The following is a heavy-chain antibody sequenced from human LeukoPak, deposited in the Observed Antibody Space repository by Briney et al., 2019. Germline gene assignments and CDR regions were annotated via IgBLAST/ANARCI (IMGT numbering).Heavy chain of an antibody. J-gene: IGHJ4*02. D-gene: IGHD4-17*01. V-gene: IGHV4-4*02. CDR1: GGSISTSNW. CDR2: IHHSGST. CDR3: ASSGNDYGDYN. Sequence: PSGTLSLTCVVSGGSISTSNWWSWVRQPPGKGLEWIGQIHHSGSTNYNPSLKSRVTVSLDKSKNQFSLNLRFVTAADTAVYYCASSGNDYGDYNWGQGTLVTVSS.